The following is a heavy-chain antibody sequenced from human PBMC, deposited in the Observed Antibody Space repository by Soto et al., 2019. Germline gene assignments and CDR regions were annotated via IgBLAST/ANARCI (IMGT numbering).Heavy chain of an antibody. D-gene: IGHD2-15*01. CDR1: GYIFTSYW. CDR3: ARRGYCSGGSCHSAAFDI. Sequence: GESLQISCKGSGYIFTSYWIAWVRQMPGKGLEWMGIIYPGDSDTRYSPSFQGQVTISVDKSISTADLQWSSLKASDTAMYYCARRGYCSGGSCHSAAFDIWGQGTMVTVSS. J-gene: IGHJ3*02. V-gene: IGHV5-51*01. CDR2: IYPGDSDT.